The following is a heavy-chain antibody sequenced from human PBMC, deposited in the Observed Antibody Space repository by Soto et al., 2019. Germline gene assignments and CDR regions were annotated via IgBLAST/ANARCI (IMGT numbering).Heavy chain of an antibody. CDR1: GGSFSGYY. V-gene: IGHV4-34*01. CDR2: INHSGST. CDR3: ARAHRAYYYYYGMDV. J-gene: IGHJ6*02. Sequence: QVQLQQWGAGLLKPSETLSLTCAVYGGSFSGYYWSWIRQPPGKGLEWIGEINHSGSTNYNPSLKSRDTISVDTSKNQFSLKLSSVTAADTAVFYCARAHRAYYYYYGMDVWGQGTTVTVSS.